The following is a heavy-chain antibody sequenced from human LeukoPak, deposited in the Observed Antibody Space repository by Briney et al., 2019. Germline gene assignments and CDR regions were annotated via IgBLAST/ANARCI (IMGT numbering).Heavy chain of an antibody. D-gene: IGHD6-13*01. J-gene: IGHJ4*02. Sequence: GGSLRLSCAASGFPFGSYGMSWVRQAPGKGLEWVSAISPSGDSTYCADSVKGRFTISRDNSMNTLYLQMRSLRAEDTAVYYCVNDGRWYWNYWGQGTLVTVSS. CDR3: VNDGRWYWNY. CDR2: ISPSGDST. CDR1: GFPFGSYG. V-gene: IGHV3-23*01.